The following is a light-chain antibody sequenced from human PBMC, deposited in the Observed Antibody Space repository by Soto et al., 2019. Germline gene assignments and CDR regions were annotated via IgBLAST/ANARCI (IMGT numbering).Light chain of an antibody. Sequence: QSALTQPPSVSGSPGQSVTISCTGTSTDFVTYNRVSWYLQPPGTAPKLIVYEASNRPSGVPDRFSGSKSGNTASLTISGLQAADEADYYCSLYTSENTYVFGTGTKVTVL. CDR3: SLYTSENTYV. CDR1: STDFVTYNR. V-gene: IGLV2-18*01. CDR2: EAS. J-gene: IGLJ1*01.